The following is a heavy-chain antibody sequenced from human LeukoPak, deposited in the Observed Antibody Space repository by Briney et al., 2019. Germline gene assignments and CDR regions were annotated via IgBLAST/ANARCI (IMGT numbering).Heavy chain of an antibody. CDR1: GYSFTSYG. CDR2: ISAYNGNT. D-gene: IGHD2-15*01. V-gene: IGHV1-18*01. Sequence: GESLKISCKGSGYSFTSYGISWVRQAPGQGLEWMGWISAYNGNTNYAQKLQGRVTMTTDTSTSTAYMELRSLRSDDTAVYYCARDHCSGGSCYPGYWGQGTLVTVSS. J-gene: IGHJ4*02. CDR3: ARDHCSGGSCYPGY.